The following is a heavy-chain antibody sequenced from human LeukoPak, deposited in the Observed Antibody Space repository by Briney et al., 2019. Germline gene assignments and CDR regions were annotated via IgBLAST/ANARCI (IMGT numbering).Heavy chain of an antibody. CDR1: AFTFSNYA. Sequence: GGSLRLFCTASAFTFSNYAMSWVRQAPGKGLEWVSAITNSGTNTYYTDSARGRFTISRDNSKSTLYLQMNSLRAEDTAIYYCAKEGTAGGAGYFDSWGQGTLVTVSS. CDR2: ITNSGTNT. V-gene: IGHV3-23*01. D-gene: IGHD3-10*01. J-gene: IGHJ4*02. CDR3: AKEGTAGGAGYFDS.